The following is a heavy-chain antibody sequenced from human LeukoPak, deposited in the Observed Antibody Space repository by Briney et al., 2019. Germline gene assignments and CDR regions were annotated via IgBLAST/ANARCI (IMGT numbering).Heavy chain of an antibody. D-gene: IGHD1-26*01. CDR1: GYTFTSYG. CDR2: ISAYNGST. J-gene: IGHJ4*02. V-gene: IGHV1-18*01. CDR3: ARGQPGGGSYYFDY. Sequence: EASVKVSCNASGYTFTSYGISWVRQAPGQGLEWMGWISAYNGSTNYAQKLQGRVTMTADTSTSTAYMELRSLRSDDTAVYYCARGQPGGGSYYFDYWGQGTLVTVSS.